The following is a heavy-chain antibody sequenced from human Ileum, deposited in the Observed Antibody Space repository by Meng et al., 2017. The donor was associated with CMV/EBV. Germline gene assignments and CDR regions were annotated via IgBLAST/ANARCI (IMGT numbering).Heavy chain of an antibody. V-gene: IGHV4-61*02. Sequence: QVLLQGSGPRLVNPSQTLSLSCTVSGGSIISGSHYWSWIRQSAGKGLEWIGRIHTSGSTNYNPSLESRVTISIDTSRNQFSLKLTSVTAADTAVYFCARGKAVGTGHWGQGTLVTVSS. J-gene: IGHJ4*02. CDR2: IHTSGST. D-gene: IGHD6-13*01. CDR3: ARGKAVGTGH. CDR1: GGSIISGSHY.